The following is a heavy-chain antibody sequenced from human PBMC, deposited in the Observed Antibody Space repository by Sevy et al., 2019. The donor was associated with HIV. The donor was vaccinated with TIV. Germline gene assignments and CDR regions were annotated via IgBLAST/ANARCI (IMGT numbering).Heavy chain of an antibody. CDR1: GGTFSSYA. D-gene: IGHD3-9*01. CDR2: IIPIFGTA. Sequence: ASVKVSCKASGGTFSSYAISWVRQAPGQGLEWMGGIIPIFGTANYAQKFQGRVTITADESTSTAYVELSSLRSEDTAVYYCARVPPSGIYGMVPPAGWYFDYWGQGTLVTVSS. J-gene: IGHJ4*02. V-gene: IGHV1-69*13. CDR3: ARVPPSGIYGMVPPAGWYFDY.